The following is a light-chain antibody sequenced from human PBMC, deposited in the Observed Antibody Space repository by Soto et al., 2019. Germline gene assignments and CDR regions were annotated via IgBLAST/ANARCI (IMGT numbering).Light chain of an antibody. CDR3: QQYCRWPLT. Sequence: EIVMTQSPATLSVSPGERATLSCRASQSVTNNLLAWYQPKPGQSHRLLIYDVSTRATDIPARFSGSGSGAEFTLTISSLHSEDFAVYYCQQYCRWPLTFGGGTKVAIK. CDR2: DVS. V-gene: IGKV3-15*01. CDR1: QSVTNN. J-gene: IGKJ4*01.